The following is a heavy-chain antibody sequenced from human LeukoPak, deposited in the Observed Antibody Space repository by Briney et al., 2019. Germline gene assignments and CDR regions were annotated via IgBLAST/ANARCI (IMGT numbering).Heavy chain of an antibody. V-gene: IGHV1-69*06. CDR3: ARTPRLSGSYSAVSWYFDL. D-gene: IGHD1-26*01. CDR2: IIPIFGTA. CDR1: GGTFSSYA. Sequence: ASVKVSCKASGGTFSSYAISWVRQAPGQGLEWMGGIIPIFGTANYAQKFQGRVTITADKSTSTAYMELSSLRSEGTAVYYCARTPRLSGSYSAVSWYFDLWGRGTLVTVSS. J-gene: IGHJ2*01.